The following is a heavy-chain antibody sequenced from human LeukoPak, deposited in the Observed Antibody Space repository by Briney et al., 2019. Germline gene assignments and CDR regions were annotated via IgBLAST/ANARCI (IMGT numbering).Heavy chain of an antibody. CDR2: IYYSGST. J-gene: IGHJ5*02. CDR1: GGSISSSSYY. D-gene: IGHD3-3*01. CDR3: ARLTLMPTIFRFDP. V-gene: IGHV4-39*01. Sequence: SETLSLTCTVSGGSISSSSYYWGWIRQPPGKGLEWIGSIYYSGSTYYNPSLKSRVTISVDTSKNQLSLKLSSMTAADTAVYYCARLTLMPTIFRFDPWGQGTLVTVSS.